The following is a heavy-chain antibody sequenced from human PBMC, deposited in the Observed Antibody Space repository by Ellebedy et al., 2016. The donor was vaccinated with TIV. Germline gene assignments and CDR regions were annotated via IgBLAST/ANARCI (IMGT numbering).Heavy chain of an antibody. CDR2: IHSSGRT. Sequence: SETLSLXXSVSGGSISSSSYYCDWNCQPTGKGLVWIGSIHSSGRTHYNPSLESRATISVDTYKSQFSLTLTSVTAADTAVYYCASHRSGIVLVPAHYGMDVWGHGTTVTVSS. CDR1: GGSISSSSYY. J-gene: IGHJ6*02. D-gene: IGHD2-2*01. CDR3: ASHRSGIVLVPAHYGMDV. V-gene: IGHV4-39*01.